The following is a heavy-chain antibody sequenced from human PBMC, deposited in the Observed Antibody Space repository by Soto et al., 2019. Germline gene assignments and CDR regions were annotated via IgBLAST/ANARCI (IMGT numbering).Heavy chain of an antibody. CDR1: GYTFTSYG. CDR3: ARSSGTSYIWFDP. Sequence: QVQLVQSGAEVKKPGASVKVSCKASGYTFTSYGISWVRQAPGQGLEWMGWISAYNGNTNYAQKLQGRVTMTTVTSSSTAYMEVRSLRSDDAAVYYCARSSGTSYIWFDPWGQGTLVTVSS. V-gene: IGHV1-18*01. D-gene: IGHD1-26*01. J-gene: IGHJ5*02. CDR2: ISAYNGNT.